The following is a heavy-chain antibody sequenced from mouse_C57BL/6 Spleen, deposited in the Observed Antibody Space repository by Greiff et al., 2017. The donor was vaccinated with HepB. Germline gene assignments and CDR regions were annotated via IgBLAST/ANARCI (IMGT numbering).Heavy chain of an antibody. CDR1: GYTFTDYN. Sequence: EVKLMESGPELVKPGASVKIPCKASGYTFTDYNMDWVKQSHGKSLEWIGDINPNNGGTIYNQKFKGKATLTVDKSSSTAYMELRSLTSEDTAVYYCARPNWGFDYWGQGTTLTVSS. CDR3: ARPNWGFDY. J-gene: IGHJ2*01. CDR2: INPNNGGT. V-gene: IGHV1-18*01. D-gene: IGHD4-1*01.